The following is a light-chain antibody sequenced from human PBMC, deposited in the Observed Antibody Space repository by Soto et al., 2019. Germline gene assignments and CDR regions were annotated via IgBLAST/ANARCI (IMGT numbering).Light chain of an antibody. CDR3: QQSYSTPIT. J-gene: IGKJ5*01. Sequence: DIQMTQSPSSLSASAGGRVTITCRASQSISSYLNWYQQKPGKAPKLLIYAASSLQSGVPSRFSGSGSGTDFTLTISSLQPEDFATYYCQQSYSTPITFGQGTRLEIK. CDR1: QSISSY. CDR2: AAS. V-gene: IGKV1-39*01.